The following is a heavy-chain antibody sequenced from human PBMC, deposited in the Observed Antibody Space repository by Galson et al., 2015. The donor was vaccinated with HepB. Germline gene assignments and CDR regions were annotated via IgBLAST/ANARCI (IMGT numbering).Heavy chain of an antibody. CDR2: INAGNGNT. CDR1: GYTFTSYA. V-gene: IGHV1-3*01. J-gene: IGHJ4*02. CDR3: ARGSTSIGDFDY. Sequence: SVKVSCKASGYTFTSYAMHWVRQAPGQRLEWMGWINAGNGNTKYSQKFQGRVTITADKSTSTAYMELSSLRSEDTAVYYCARGSTSIGDFDYWGQGTLVTVSS. D-gene: IGHD6-6*01.